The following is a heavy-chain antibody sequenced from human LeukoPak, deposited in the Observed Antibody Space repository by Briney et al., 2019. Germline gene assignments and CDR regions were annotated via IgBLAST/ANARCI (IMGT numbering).Heavy chain of an antibody. Sequence: HPGGSLRLSCEASGFTFRTYGMTWVRQAPGKGLEWVSGITGSSTWTYYADSVKGRFTTSRDNSKNTLHLQMDSLRAEDTAIYYCARELVSLGTGYFDLWGRGTLVTVSS. CDR3: ARELVSLGTGYFDL. V-gene: IGHV3-23*01. D-gene: IGHD7-27*01. CDR1: GFTFRTYG. J-gene: IGHJ2*01. CDR2: ITGSSTWT.